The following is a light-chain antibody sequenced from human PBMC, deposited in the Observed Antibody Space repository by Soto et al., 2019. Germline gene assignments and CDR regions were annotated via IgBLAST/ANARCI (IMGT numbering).Light chain of an antibody. CDR3: ATWDDRLNGVV. V-gene: IGLV1-44*01. CDR2: SNN. Sequence: QAVVIQPPSASATPGQRVTISCSGSSSNIGGNVVNWYQQLPGTAPKVLIYSNNYRPSGVPDRFSGSKSGTSASLAIGGLQSEDEADYYCATWDDRLNGVVFGGGTQLTVL. J-gene: IGLJ2*01. CDR1: SSNIGGNV.